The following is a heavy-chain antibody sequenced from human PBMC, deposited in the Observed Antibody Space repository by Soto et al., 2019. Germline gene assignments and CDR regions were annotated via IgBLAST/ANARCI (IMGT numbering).Heavy chain of an antibody. CDR2: IKAANAYA. D-gene: IGHD6-19*01. CDR1: GYTCTIFD. CDR3: VVSRGWWSFDY. J-gene: IGHJ4*02. Sequence: QVQLVQSGAEVKKPGTSVKVSCQTSGYTCTIFDMHWVRQAPGQSLEWMGWIKAANAYAVYSENFQGRVTFTRDTSARTGYMDVSSLRYEDTAVYYCVVSRGWWSFDYWGQGTLVTVSS. V-gene: IGHV1-3*01.